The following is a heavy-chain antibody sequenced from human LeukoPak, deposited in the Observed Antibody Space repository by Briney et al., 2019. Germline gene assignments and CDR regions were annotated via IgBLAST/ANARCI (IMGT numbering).Heavy chain of an antibody. J-gene: IGHJ4*02. V-gene: IGHV3-21*01. CDR2: IRSNSRHI. D-gene: IGHD2-2*01. CDR3: ARDSCSSTSCHLFDY. CDR1: GFTFSSYS. Sequence: GGSLRLSCAASGFTFSSYSMNWVRQAPGKGLEWVSSIRSNSRHIYYADSVKGRFTISRDDAKNSLYLQMNSLRAEDTAVYYCARDSCSSTSCHLFDYWGQGTLVTVSS.